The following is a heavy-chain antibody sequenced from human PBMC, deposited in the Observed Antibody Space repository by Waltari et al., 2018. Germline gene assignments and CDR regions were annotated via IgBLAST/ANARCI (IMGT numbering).Heavy chain of an antibody. J-gene: IGHJ4*02. V-gene: IGHV3-53*02. CDR3: ARYSSGLDY. CDR1: GFPGSSNY. D-gene: IGHD6-19*01. Sequence: EVQLVETGGGLIQPGGSLRLPCPASGFPGSSNYLSWVRQDPGKGRGWVSVIYSGGSTYYADSVKGRFTISRDNSKNTLYLQMNSLRAEDTAVYYCARYSSGLDYWGQGTLVTVSS. CDR2: IYSGGST.